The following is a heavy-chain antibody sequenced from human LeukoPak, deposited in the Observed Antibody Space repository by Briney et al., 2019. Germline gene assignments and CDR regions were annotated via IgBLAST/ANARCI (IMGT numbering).Heavy chain of an antibody. CDR3: ARDRDGYAYSFDY. V-gene: IGHV4-39*02. CDR1: GGSITSGSYH. J-gene: IGHJ4*02. Sequence: PSETLSLTCTVSGGSITSGSYHWGWIRQSPGKGLEWIGNTYYTGGAYYRPSLQSRVSISVDTSKKEFSLKLTSVTAADTAVYYCARDRDGYAYSFDYWGQGTLVTVSS. D-gene: IGHD5-24*01. CDR2: TYYTGGA.